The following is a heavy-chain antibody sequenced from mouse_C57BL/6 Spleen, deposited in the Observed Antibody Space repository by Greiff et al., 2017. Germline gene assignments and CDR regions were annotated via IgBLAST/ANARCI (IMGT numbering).Heavy chain of an antibody. CDR1: GYTFTSYW. V-gene: IGHV1-74*01. Sequence: QVQLQQPGAELVKPGASVKVSCKASGYTFTSYWMHWVKQRPGQGLEWIGRIHPSDSDTNYNQKFKGKATLTVDKSSSTAYMQLSSLTSEDSAVYYCEMGEDCDGCAYWGQGTLVTVSA. CDR2: IHPSDSDT. CDR3: EMGEDCDGCAY. J-gene: IGHJ3*01.